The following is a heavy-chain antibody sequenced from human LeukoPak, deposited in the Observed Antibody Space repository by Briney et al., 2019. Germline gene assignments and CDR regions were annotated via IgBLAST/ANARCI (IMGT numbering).Heavy chain of an antibody. J-gene: IGHJ4*02. Sequence: PSETLSLTCAVYGGSFSGYYWSWVRQPPGKGLDWIGEINHSGSTNYNPSLKSRVTISVDTSKNQFSLKLSSVTAADTAVYYCARLQGSLGYCSGGSCYHPRYFDYWGQGTLVTVSS. CDR1: GGSFSGYY. CDR2: INHSGST. D-gene: IGHD2-15*01. CDR3: ARLQGSLGYCSGGSCYHPRYFDY. V-gene: IGHV4-34*01.